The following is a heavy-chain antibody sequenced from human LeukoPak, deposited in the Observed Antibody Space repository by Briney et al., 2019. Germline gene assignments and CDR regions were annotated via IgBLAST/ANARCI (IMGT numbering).Heavy chain of an antibody. J-gene: IGHJ6*02. CDR3: ARRALSYSSGWRYGMDV. V-gene: IGHV3-11*01. Sequence: PGGSLRLSCAASGFTFSDYYMSWVRQAPGKGLEWVSYISSSGSTIYYADSVKGRFTISRDNAKNSLYLQMSSLRAEDTAVYYCARRALSYSSGWRYGMDVWGQGTTVTVSS. D-gene: IGHD6-19*01. CDR2: ISSSGSTI. CDR1: GFTFSDYY.